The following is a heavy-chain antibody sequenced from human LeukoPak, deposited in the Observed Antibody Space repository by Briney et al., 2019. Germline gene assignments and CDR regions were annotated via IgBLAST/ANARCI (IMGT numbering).Heavy chain of an antibody. Sequence: GGSLRLSCAASGFTFSSYAMSWVRQAPGKGLEWVSAFSGSGGSTYYADSVKGRFTISRDNSKNTLYLQMNSLRAEDTAVYYCAKDLGGDCSSTSCYFHAFDIWGQGTMVTVSS. CDR1: GFTFSSYA. CDR3: AKDLGGDCSSTSCYFHAFDI. J-gene: IGHJ3*02. D-gene: IGHD2-2*01. CDR2: FSGSGGST. V-gene: IGHV3-23*01.